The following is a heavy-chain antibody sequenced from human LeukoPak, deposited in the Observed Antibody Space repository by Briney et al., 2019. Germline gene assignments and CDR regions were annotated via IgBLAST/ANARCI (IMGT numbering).Heavy chain of an antibody. CDR1: GYTFTSYG. CDR2: ISAYNGNT. CDR3: ARASGSGSYYNKRNNWFDP. J-gene: IGHJ5*02. D-gene: IGHD3-10*01. V-gene: IGHV1-18*01. Sequence: ASVKVSCKASGYTFTSYGISWVRQAPGQGLEWMGWISAYNGNTNYAQKFQGGVTMTTDTSTSIAYMELRSLKSDDTAVYYCARASGSGSYYNKRNNWFDPWGQGTLVTVSS.